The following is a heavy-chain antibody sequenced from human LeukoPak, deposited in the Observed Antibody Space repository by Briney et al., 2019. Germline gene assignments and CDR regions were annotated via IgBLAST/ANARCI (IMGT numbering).Heavy chain of an antibody. Sequence: PSETLSLTCSVSGGLITTSIHYWAWIRQPPGKGLGWIASIYYNGITYYNASLESRLTMSVDTSTNQFSLRLRSVSAADPSVYYCARQPTVKRGAVASNFDYWGRGTLVTVSS. CDR1: GGLITTSIHY. J-gene: IGHJ4*02. CDR3: ARQPTVKRGAVASNFDY. V-gene: IGHV4-39*01. CDR2: IYYNGIT. D-gene: IGHD6-19*01.